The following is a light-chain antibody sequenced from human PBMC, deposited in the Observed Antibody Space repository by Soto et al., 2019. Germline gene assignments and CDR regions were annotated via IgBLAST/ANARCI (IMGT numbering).Light chain of an antibody. Sequence: QSALTQPASVSGSPGQSITISCTGTSSDVGGHNYVSWYQQHPGRAPKLLIYDVSYRPSGVSNRFSASKSGNTASLTISGLQAEDEADYYCSSFTSSSTYVFGAGTKVTVL. CDR1: SSDVGGHNY. V-gene: IGLV2-14*01. J-gene: IGLJ1*01. CDR3: SSFTSSSTYV. CDR2: DVS.